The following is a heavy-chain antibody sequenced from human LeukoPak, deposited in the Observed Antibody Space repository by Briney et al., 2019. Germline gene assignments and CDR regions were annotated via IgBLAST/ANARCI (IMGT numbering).Heavy chain of an antibody. CDR3: ARLGARVPARFYYYYYMDV. CDR2: INHSGST. V-gene: IGHV4-34*01. D-gene: IGHD2-2*01. J-gene: IGHJ6*03. CDR1: GGSFSGYY. Sequence: PSETLSLTCAVYGGSFSGYYWSWIRQPPGKGLEWIGEINHSGSTNYNPSLKSRVTISVDTSKNQFSLKLSSVTAADTAVYYCARLGARVPARFYYYYYMDVWGKGTTVTVSS.